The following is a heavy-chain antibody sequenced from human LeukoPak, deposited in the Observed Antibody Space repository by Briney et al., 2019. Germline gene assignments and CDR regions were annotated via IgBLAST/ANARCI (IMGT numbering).Heavy chain of an antibody. CDR2: IYSGGST. CDR3: ARMSSGWSRAFDI. D-gene: IGHD6-19*01. J-gene: IGHJ3*02. Sequence: GGSLRLSCSVSGFTFSTYVMHWVRQAPGKGLEWVSVIYSGGSTYYADSVKGRFTISRDNSKNTLYLQMNSLRAEDTAVYYCARMSSGWSRAFDIWGQGTMVTVSS. V-gene: IGHV3-66*02. CDR1: GFTFSTYV.